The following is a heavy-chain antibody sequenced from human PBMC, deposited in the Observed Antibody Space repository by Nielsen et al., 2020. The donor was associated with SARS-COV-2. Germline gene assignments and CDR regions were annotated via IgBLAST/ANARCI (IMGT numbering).Heavy chain of an antibody. V-gene: IGHV3-48*01. J-gene: IGHJ4*02. D-gene: IGHD6-13*01. CDR1: GFTFSSYS. CDR2: ISSSSRTI. CDR3: ARDYSSSWHDDY. Sequence: GESLKISCAASGFTFSSYSMNWVRQAPGKGLEWVSYISSSSRTIYYADSVKGRFTISRDNAKNSLYLQMNSLRAEDTAVYYCARDYSSSWHDDYWGQGTLVTVSS.